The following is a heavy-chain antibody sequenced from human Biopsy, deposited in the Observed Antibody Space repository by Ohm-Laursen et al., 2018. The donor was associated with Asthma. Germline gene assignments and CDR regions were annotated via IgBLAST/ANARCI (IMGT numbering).Heavy chain of an antibody. CDR2: IDWEEDK. Sequence: TQTFTLTYSFSGFSLSSSGANVNWIRQPPGKALEWLARIDWEEDKFYSTSLRTRLTISKGSSEDQVVLTMTNMGPVDTATYYCTRHNDYWGPGILVTVSS. J-gene: IGHJ4*02. CDR1: GFSLSSSGAN. V-gene: IGHV2-70*04. D-gene: IGHD1-14*01. CDR3: TRHNDY.